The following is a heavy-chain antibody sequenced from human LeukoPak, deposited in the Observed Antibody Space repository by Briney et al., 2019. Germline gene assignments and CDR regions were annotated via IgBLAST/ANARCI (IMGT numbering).Heavy chain of an antibody. Sequence: GGSLRLSCAASGFTFDDYAMHWVRQAPGKGLEWVSGISWNSGSIGYADSVKGRFTISRDNAKNSLYLQMNSLRAEDTALYYCARGPSGYHNTGGQGTLVTVSS. CDR1: GFTFDDYA. CDR3: ARGPSGYHNT. CDR2: ISWNSGSI. D-gene: IGHD5-12*01. J-gene: IGHJ4*02. V-gene: IGHV3-9*01.